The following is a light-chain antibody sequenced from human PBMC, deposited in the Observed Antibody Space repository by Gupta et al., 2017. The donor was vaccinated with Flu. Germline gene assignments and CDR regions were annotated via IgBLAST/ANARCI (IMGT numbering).Light chain of an antibody. CDR2: RND. J-gene: IGLJ3*02. Sequence: QSVLTQPPPASGTPGQRVTISCSGSTSNIGNNYVFWYQHLPGTAPKLLIYRNDQRPSGVPDRFSGSKSGTSASLSISGLRSEDEADYYCAAWDDSVNGVFGGGTKVTVL. CDR3: AAWDDSVNGV. V-gene: IGLV1-47*01. CDR1: TSNIGNNY.